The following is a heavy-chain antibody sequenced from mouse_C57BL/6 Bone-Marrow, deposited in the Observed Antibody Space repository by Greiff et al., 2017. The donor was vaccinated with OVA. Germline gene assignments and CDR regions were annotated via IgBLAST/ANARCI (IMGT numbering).Heavy chain of an antibody. J-gene: IGHJ3*01. CDR1: GYTFTDYE. CDR2: IDPETGGT. Sequence: VQLQQSGAELVRPGASVTLSCKASGYTFTDYEMHWVKQTPVHGLEWIGAIDPETGGTAYNQKFKGKAILTADKSSSTAYMELRSLTSEDSAVYYCTREWLLPFAYWGQGTQVTVSA. V-gene: IGHV1-15*01. CDR3: TREWLLPFAY. D-gene: IGHD2-3*01.